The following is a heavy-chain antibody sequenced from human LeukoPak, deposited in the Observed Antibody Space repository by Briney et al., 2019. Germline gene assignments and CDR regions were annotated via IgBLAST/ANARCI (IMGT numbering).Heavy chain of an antibody. CDR1: EFTFNTDA. CDR3: AKGGYSSGWRNYFDY. D-gene: IGHD6-19*01. CDR2: INSGGGT. J-gene: IGHJ4*02. V-gene: IGHV3-23*01. Sequence: GGSLRLSCAASEFTFNTDAMSWVRQGPGMGLEWVSSINSGGGTYYADSVKGRFTISRDNSKDTLYLQMNSLRAEDTAVYYCAKGGYSSGWRNYFDYWGQGTLVTVSS.